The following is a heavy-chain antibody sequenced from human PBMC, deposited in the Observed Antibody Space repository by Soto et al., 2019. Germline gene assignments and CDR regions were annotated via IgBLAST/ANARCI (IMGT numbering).Heavy chain of an antibody. CDR2: IWYDGSNK. D-gene: IGHD1-26*01. J-gene: IGHJ6*04. V-gene: IGHV3-33*01. CDR1: GFTFSSYG. CDR3: ARDPPSGRSNVYYYYGMDV. Sequence: XGSLRLYCAASGFTFSSYGMHWVRQAPGKGLEWVAVIWYDGSNKYYADSVKGRFTISRDNSKNTLYLQMNSLRAEDTAVYYCARDPPSGRSNVYYYYGMDVWGKGTTVTVSS.